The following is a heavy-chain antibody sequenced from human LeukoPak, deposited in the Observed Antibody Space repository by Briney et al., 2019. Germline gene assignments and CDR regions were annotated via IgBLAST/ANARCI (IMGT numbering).Heavy chain of an antibody. V-gene: IGHV3-23*01. D-gene: IGHD6-13*01. J-gene: IGHJ6*02. Sequence: GGSLRLSCAASGFTFSSYGIHWVRQAPGKGLEWVSEISASGGTTDYADSVKGRFTISRDNSKSTLYLQMNTLRAEDTAVYYCAKPPPSSISWYYFYGMDVWGQGTTVTVSS. CDR3: AKPPPSSISWYYFYGMDV. CDR1: GFTFSSYG. CDR2: ISASGGTT.